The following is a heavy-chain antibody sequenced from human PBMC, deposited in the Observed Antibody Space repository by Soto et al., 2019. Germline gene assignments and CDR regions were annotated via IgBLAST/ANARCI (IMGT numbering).Heavy chain of an antibody. J-gene: IGHJ5*02. CDR1: GVSISSYY. V-gene: IGHV4-59*08. D-gene: IGHD2-2*01. CDR2: IYYSGST. CDR3: ARHSGDDLVVTPGRLFDP. Sequence: SETLSLTCTVSGVSISSYYWIWIRQPPGKGLEWIGYIYYSGSTNYNPSLKSRVTISVDTSKNQFSLKLSSVTAADTAVYFCARHSGDDLVVTPGRLFDPWGQGTLVTVSS.